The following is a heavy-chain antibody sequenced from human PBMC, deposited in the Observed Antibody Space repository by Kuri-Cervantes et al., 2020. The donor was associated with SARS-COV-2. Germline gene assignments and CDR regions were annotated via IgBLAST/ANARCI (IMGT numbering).Heavy chain of an antibody. CDR2: ISGIGGYT. CDR3: VGHGSSSI. J-gene: IGHJ4*02. CDR1: GFAFRGNA. V-gene: IGHV3-23*01. D-gene: IGHD6-13*01. Sequence: GESLKISCAASGFAFRGNAMSWVRQAPGKGLEWVSDISGIGGYTYYADFVKGRVTTSRDDSKNTLYVHMNNLRVDDTAVYYCVGHGSSSIWGQGTLVTVSS.